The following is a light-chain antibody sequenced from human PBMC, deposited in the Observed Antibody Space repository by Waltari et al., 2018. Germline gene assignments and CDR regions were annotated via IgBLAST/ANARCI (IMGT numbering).Light chain of an antibody. CDR3: QSAANSVTFDVV. CDR2: KDN. J-gene: IGLJ2*01. V-gene: IGLV3-25*03. Sequence: SNELTQPPSVSVSPGQTARITCSGDALQKQYAYWFQQKPGQAPLMLIYKDNERPSGIPERFSASSSGTTVTLTISGVQAEDETDYYCQSAANSVTFDVVFGGGTKLTVL. CDR1: ALQKQY.